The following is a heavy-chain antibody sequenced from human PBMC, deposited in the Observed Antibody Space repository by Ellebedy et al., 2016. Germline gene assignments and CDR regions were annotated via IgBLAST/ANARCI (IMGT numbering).Heavy chain of an antibody. CDR3: ARETDSGSHRSFDY. Sequence: GESLKISXAASGFTFSNYGMHWVRQAAGKGLEWVAVIWYDGSHKYYGDSVKGRFTISRDNSKNTLYLQMNSLTAEDTAVYYCARETDSGSHRSFDYWGQGTLVTVSS. CDR1: GFTFSNYG. V-gene: IGHV3-33*01. CDR2: IWYDGSHK. J-gene: IGHJ4*02. D-gene: IGHD1-26*01.